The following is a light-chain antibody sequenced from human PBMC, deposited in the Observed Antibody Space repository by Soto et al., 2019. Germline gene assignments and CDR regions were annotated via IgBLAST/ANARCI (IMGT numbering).Light chain of an antibody. CDR2: AAS. CDR1: QSISSY. CDR3: QHRHSYPLT. Sequence: DIQMTQSPSSLSASVGDRVTITCRASQSISSYLNWYQQKPGKAPKLLIYAASSLQSGVPSRFSGSGSGTDFTLTISSLQPEDFATYYCQHRHSYPLTFGGGTKVDIK. V-gene: IGKV1-39*01. J-gene: IGKJ4*01.